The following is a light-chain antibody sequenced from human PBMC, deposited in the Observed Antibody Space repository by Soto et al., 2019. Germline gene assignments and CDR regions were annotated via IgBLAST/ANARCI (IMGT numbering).Light chain of an antibody. V-gene: IGLV7-46*01. CDR1: TGAVTSGHY. Sequence: QTVVTQEPSLTVSPGETVTLTCGSSTGAVTSGHYPYWFQQKPGQAPRTLIYDRSNKHSWTPARFSGSLLGGKAALILSGAQPEDEAEYYCLLSYSGAGVVFGGGTKLTVL. CDR2: DRS. CDR3: LLSYSGAGVV. J-gene: IGLJ2*01.